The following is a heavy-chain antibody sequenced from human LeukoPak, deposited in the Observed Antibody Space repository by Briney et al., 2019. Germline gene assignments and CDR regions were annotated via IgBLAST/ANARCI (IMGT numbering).Heavy chain of an antibody. J-gene: IGHJ6*02. CDR1: GCSISGHY. CDR2: IHYSGRT. D-gene: IGHD3-16*01. CDR3: ARFGVDYDMDV. Sequence: SETLSLNCTVSGCSISGHYWTWIRQPPGKGLEWIGQIHYSGRTDYNPSLKSRITISVDTSKNQLSLKVSSVTGADTAVYYCARFGVDYDMDVWGQGTTVTVSS. V-gene: IGHV4-59*11.